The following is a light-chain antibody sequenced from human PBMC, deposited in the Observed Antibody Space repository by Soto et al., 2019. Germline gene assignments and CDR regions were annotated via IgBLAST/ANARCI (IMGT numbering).Light chain of an antibody. J-gene: IGKJ1*01. CDR2: DVS. CDR1: QNIGTS. V-gene: IGKV1-5*01. CDR3: QQLNGSPWT. Sequence: DIQMTQSPSALSASVGDRVTLTCRASQNIGTSLAWYQQKPGRAPKVLIYDVSTLERGVPSRFSGSRSGTDYTLTIGSLQPEDFATYYCQQLNGSPWTFGQGTKV.